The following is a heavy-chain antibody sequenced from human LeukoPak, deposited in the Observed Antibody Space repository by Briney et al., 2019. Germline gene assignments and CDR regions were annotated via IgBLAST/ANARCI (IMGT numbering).Heavy chain of an antibody. Sequence: PSETLSLTCAVSGGSISSGGYYWSWIRQHPGKGLEWIGYIYYSGSTYYNPSLKSRVTISVDTSKNQFSLKLSSVTAADTAVYYCARVHGAQYFDYWGQGTLVTVSS. V-gene: IGHV4-31*11. CDR3: ARVHGAQYFDY. CDR2: IYYSGST. D-gene: IGHD4-17*01. J-gene: IGHJ4*02. CDR1: GGSISSGGYY.